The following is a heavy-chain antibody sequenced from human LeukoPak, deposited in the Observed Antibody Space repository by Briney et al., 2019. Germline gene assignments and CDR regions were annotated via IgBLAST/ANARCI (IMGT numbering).Heavy chain of an antibody. J-gene: IGHJ6*04. D-gene: IGHD3-10*01. V-gene: IGHV4-34*01. CDR3: ARGSSGSGSYYNPYGMDV. CDR2: INHSGST. CDR1: GWSFSGYD. Sequence: SETLCLTCAVYGWSFSGYDWSWIRQPPGKGLEWIGEINHSGSTNYNPSLKSRFTISVDTSKNQFYLKLSSVTAEDTAVYYCARGSSGSGSYYNPYGMDVWGKGTTVTVSS.